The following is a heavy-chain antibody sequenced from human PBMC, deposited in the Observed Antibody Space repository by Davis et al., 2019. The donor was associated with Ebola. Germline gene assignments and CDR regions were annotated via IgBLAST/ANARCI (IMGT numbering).Heavy chain of an antibody. V-gene: IGHV3-30*04. J-gene: IGHJ4*02. CDR2: MSYDGSNK. CDR1: GFSFSNYA. D-gene: IGHD6-6*01. Sequence: GESLKISCAASGFSFSNYAMHWVRQAPGKGLEWVAVMSYDGSNKYSADSVKGRFTISRDNSKNTLYLQMKSLRVDDTAVYYCARGESIASRQTHFLGYWGQGTLVTVSS. CDR3: ARGESIASRQTHFLGY.